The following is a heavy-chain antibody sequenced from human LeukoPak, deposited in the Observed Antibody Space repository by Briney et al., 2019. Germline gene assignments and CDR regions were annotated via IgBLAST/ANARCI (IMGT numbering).Heavy chain of an antibody. CDR2: IYYTRST. CDR3: ARGGTADY. V-gene: IGHV4-39*01. Sequence: PSETLSLTCTVSGGSISSSSYYWGWIRQPPGKGLEWIGSIYYTRSTYYNPSLKSRVTISVDTSKNQFSLKLTSVTAADTAVYYCARGGTADYWGQGTLVTVSS. D-gene: IGHD1-1*01. CDR1: GGSISSSSYY. J-gene: IGHJ4*02.